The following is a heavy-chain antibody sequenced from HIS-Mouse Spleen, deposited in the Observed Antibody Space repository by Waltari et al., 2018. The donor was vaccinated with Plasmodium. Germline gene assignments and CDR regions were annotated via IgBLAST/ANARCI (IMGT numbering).Heavy chain of an antibody. D-gene: IGHD2-15*01. Sequence: EVQLVESGGGLVQPGRSLRLSCAASGFTFDDYAMHWVRQAPGKCLDLVSGSSWNSCSICYADSVKGRFTISRDNAKNSLYLQMNSLRAEDMALYYCAKDFCSGGSCLGLFDYWGQGTLVTVSS. CDR1: GFTFDDYA. CDR3: AKDFCSGGSCLGLFDY. CDR2: SSWNSCSI. V-gene: IGHV3-9*03. J-gene: IGHJ4*02.